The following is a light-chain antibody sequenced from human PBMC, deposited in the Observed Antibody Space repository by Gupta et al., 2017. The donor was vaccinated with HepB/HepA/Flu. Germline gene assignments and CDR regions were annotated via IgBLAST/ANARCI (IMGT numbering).Light chain of an antibody. Sequence: QSVLSQPPSASGTPGQRVTISCSGSSSNIGTNTVNWYQQLPGSAPKLLIYLNNQRPSGVSDRFSGSKSGNSASLAISGVQSEDEATYFCYLWADSRHGVFGGGTKLTVL. J-gene: IGLJ2*01. CDR1: SSNIGTNT. CDR2: LNN. CDR3: YLWADSRHGV. V-gene: IGLV1-44*01.